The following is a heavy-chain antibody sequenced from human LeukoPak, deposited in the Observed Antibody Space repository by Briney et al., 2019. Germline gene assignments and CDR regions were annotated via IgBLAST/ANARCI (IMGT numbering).Heavy chain of an antibody. CDR3: AREGQSYNWFDP. D-gene: IGHD6-19*01. J-gene: IGHJ5*02. CDR2: ISYDGSNK. V-gene: IGHV3-30*01. CDR1: GFTFGSYA. Sequence: PGGSLRLSCAAPGFTFGSYAMHWVRQAPGKGLEGVAVISYDGSNKYYADSVKGRFTISRDDSKKTLYLQMNSRRAEDTGVYYCAREGQSYNWFDPGGQGTLVTVS.